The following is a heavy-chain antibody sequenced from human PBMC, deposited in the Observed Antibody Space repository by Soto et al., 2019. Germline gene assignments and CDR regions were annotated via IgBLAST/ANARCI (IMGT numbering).Heavy chain of an antibody. CDR1: GFTFSSYA. V-gene: IGHV3-30-3*01. J-gene: IGHJ3*02. D-gene: IGHD5-18*01. Sequence: QVQLVESGGGVVQPGRSLRLSCAASGFTFSSYAMHWVRQAPGKGLEWVAVISSDGSKKYYADSGKGRFTIFRDNSKNTLYLQMNSLRPEDTAVYYCASPTIRDHSAFDICGQGTMVTVSS. CDR3: ASPTIRDHSAFDI. CDR2: ISSDGSKK.